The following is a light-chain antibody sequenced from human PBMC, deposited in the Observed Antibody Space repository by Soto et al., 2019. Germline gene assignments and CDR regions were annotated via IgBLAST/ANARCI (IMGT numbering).Light chain of an antibody. J-gene: IGLJ1*01. CDR2: DVT. V-gene: IGLV2-11*01. Sequence: QSVLTQPRSVSGSPGQSVTISCFGTGSDVGGYNYVSWYQQHPGKAPQLMIYDVTKRPSGVPDRFSGSKSGHTASLTISGLRAEDEADYSSRSYAGTTWLYVLGLGTKATAL. CDR3: RSYAGTTWLYV. CDR1: GSDVGGYNY.